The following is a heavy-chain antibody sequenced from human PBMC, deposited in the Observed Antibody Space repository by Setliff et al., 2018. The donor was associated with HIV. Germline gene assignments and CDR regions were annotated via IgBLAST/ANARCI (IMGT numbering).Heavy chain of an antibody. V-gene: IGHV1-69*13. CDR3: ATAGEMATIGYYYYYMGV. Sequence: ASVKVSCKASGGTFRRSAASWVRQAPGRGLEWMGGIIPMFGTTNFAQKFQDRVTITADESTSTVYMELSSLRSEDTAVYYCATAGEMATIGYYYYYMGVWGEGTTVTVSS. CDR1: GGTFRRSA. D-gene: IGHD3-10*01. CDR2: IIPMFGTT. J-gene: IGHJ6*03.